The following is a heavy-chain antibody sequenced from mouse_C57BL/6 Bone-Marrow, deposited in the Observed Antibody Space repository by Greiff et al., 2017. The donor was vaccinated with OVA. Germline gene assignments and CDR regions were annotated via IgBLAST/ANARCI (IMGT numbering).Heavy chain of an antibody. J-gene: IGHJ2*01. D-gene: IGHD1-1*01. CDR1: GYTFTDYE. V-gene: IGHV1-15*01. CDR3: TSLIYYYGRSWDY. Sequence: ESGAELVRPGASVTLSCKASGYTFTDYEMHWVKQTPVHGLEWIGAIDPETGGTAYNQKFKGKAILTADKSSSTAYMELRSLTSEDSAVYYCTSLIYYYGRSWDYWGQGTTLTVSS. CDR2: IDPETGGT.